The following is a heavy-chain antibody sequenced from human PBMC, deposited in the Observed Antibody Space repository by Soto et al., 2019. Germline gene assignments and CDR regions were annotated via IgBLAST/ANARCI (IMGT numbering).Heavy chain of an antibody. CDR3: ARGRYSGTYYYYYYYMDV. V-gene: IGHV1-46*03. D-gene: IGHD5-12*01. Sequence: QVQLVQSGAEVKKPGASVKVSCKASGYTFTSYYMHWVRQAPGQGLEWMGIINPSGGSTSYAQKFQGRVTMTRDTSTSTVYMELSSLRSEDTAVYYCARGRYSGTYYYYYYYMDVWGKGTTVTVSS. J-gene: IGHJ6*03. CDR1: GYTFTSYY. CDR2: INPSGGST.